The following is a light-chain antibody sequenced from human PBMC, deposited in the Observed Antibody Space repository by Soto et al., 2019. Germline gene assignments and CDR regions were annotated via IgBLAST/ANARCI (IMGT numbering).Light chain of an antibody. CDR3: TSYAGSNNRGV. V-gene: IGLV2-8*01. CDR1: SSDVGGYNY. Sequence: QSALTQPPSASGSPGQSVTISCTGTSSDVGGYNYISWYQHHPGKAPKLMIYEVSQRPSGVPDRFSGSMSGNTASLTVSGLQAEDEADYYCTSYAGSNNRGVFGSGTKLTVL. J-gene: IGLJ1*01. CDR2: EVS.